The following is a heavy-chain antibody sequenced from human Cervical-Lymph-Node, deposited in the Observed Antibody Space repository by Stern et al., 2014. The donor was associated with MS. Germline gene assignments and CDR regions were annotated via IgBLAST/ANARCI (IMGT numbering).Heavy chain of an antibody. CDR1: GGSVSSTGFY. CDR3: ARSFSAPGDYFDP. D-gene: IGHD3-3*02. CDR2: IYYSGST. J-gene: IGHJ5*02. Sequence: QVQLQESGPGLVRPSQALSLTCTVSGGSVSSTGFYWSWIRQLPGKGLEWIGHIYYSGSTDYNPSLKSLVTISVDTFKNQFSLKLGSVTAADTAVYYCARSFSAPGDYFDPWGQGTLVTVSS. V-gene: IGHV4-31*01.